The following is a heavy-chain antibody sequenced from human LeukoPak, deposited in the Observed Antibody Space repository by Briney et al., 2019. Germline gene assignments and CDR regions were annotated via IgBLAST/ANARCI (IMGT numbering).Heavy chain of an antibody. J-gene: IGHJ6*02. CDR1: GFTVSSNY. CDR3: ASSMNNGYSSSWYFYYYYGMDV. Sequence: GGSLRLSCAASGFTVSSNYMSWVRQAPGKGLEWVSVIYSGGSTYYADSVKGRFTISRDNSKNTLYLQMNSLRAEDTAVYYCASSMNNGYSSSWYFYYYYGMDVWGQGTTVTVSS. D-gene: IGHD6-13*01. CDR2: IYSGGST. V-gene: IGHV3-53*01.